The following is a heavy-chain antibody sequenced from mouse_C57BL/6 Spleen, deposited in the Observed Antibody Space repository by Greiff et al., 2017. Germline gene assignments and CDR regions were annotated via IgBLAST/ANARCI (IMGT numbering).Heavy chain of an antibody. J-gene: IGHJ2*01. CDR3: ARSRDYDEGRLDD. Sequence: VQLKQSVAELVRPGASVKLSCTASGFNIKNTYMHWVKQRPEQGLEWIGRIDPANGNTKYAPKFQGKATITADTSSNTDYLQLSSLTSEDTAIYYGARSRDYDEGRLDDWGQGTTLTVSS. D-gene: IGHD2-4*01. CDR1: GFNIKNTY. V-gene: IGHV14-3*01. CDR2: IDPANGNT.